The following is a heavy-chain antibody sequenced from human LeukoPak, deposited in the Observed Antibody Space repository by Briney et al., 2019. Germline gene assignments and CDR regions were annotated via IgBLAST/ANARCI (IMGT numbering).Heavy chain of an antibody. D-gene: IGHD2-8*02. J-gene: IGHJ6*03. V-gene: IGHV4-39*01. CDR3: AREGYCTGPTCSYYYYSYMDV. CDR1: GGSISSSSYY. CDR2: IYYSGRT. Sequence: SETLSLTCTVSGGSISSSSYYWGWIRQPPGKGLEWIGSIYYSGRTYYNPSLKSRVTISVDTSKNQFSLKLSSVTAADTAVYYCAREGYCTGPTCSYYYYSYMDVWGKGTTVTVSS.